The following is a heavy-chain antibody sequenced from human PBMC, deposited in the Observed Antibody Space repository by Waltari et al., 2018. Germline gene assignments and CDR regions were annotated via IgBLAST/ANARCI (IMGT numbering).Heavy chain of an antibody. CDR1: GFTVSSNY. Sequence: EVQLVESGGGLVQPGGSLRLSCAASGFTVSSNYMSWVRPAPGKGLEWVSVIYSVGSTYDADSVKGRITIARHNSKNTLYLQMNSLRAEDTAVYYCAREYSYGYVWYFDLWGRGTLVTVSS. CDR2: IYSVGST. CDR3: AREYSYGYVWYFDL. V-gene: IGHV3-53*04. J-gene: IGHJ2*01. D-gene: IGHD5-18*01.